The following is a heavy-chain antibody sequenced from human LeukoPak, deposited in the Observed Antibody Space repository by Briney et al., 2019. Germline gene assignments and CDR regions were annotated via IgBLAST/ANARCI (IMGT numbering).Heavy chain of an antibody. CDR2: IYTSGST. D-gene: IGHD6-13*01. CDR1: GGSISSYY. CDR3: ARDVSFEQLGNWFDP. Sequence: SETLSLTCTVSGGSISSYYWSWIRQPARKGLEWIGRIYTSGSTNYNPSLKSRVTMSVDTSKNQFSLKLSSVTAADTAVYYCARDVSFEQLGNWFDPWGQGTLVTVSS. V-gene: IGHV4-4*07. J-gene: IGHJ5*02.